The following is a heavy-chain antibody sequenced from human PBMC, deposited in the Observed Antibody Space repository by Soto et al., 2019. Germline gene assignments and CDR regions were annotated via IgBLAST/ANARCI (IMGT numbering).Heavy chain of an antibody. CDR3: ARVSGLGYCSSTSCPEAAFDI. J-gene: IGHJ3*02. CDR2: ISGSGGST. V-gene: IGHV3-23*01. CDR1: GFTFSSYA. Sequence: GGSLRLSCAASGFTFSSYAMSWVRQAPGKGLEWVSAISGSGGSTYYADSVKGRFTISRDNSKNTLYLQMNSLRAEDTAVYYCARVSGLGYCSSTSCPEAAFDIWGQGTMVTVSS. D-gene: IGHD2-2*01.